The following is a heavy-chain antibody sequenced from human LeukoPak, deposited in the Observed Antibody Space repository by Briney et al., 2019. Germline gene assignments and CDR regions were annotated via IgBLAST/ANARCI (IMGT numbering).Heavy chain of an antibody. CDR2: ITNDGRST. Sequence: PGGSLRLSCSASGFTFSASAMHWVRQAPGKGPQFVSAITNDGRSTYYADSVKGRFTISRDNSENTLYLQMSSLRREDTAVYYCVRDLTWGQGTLVTVSS. CDR3: VRDLT. CDR1: GFTFSASA. J-gene: IGHJ4*02. V-gene: IGHV3-64D*06. D-gene: IGHD4/OR15-4a*01.